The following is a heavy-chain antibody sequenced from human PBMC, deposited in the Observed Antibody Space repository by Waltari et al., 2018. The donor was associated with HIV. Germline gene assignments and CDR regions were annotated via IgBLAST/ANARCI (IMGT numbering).Heavy chain of an antibody. J-gene: IGHJ4*02. V-gene: IGHV4-39*02. D-gene: IGHD5-18*01. CDR2: IYYSGRT. CDR3: AREEGYSYGPPDY. CDR1: GGSISSSSYY. Sequence: QLQLQESGPGLVKPSETLSLTCTVSGGSISSSSYYWGWIRQPPGTGLDWIGSIYYSGRTYYNPSRKSRVTISVDTSKNQFSLKLSSVTAADTAVYYCAREEGYSYGPPDYWGQGTLVTVSS.